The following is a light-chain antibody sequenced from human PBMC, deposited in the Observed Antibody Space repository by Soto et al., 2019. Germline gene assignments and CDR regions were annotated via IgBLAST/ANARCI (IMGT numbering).Light chain of an antibody. J-gene: IGKJ2*01. V-gene: IGKV3-20*01. CDR3: QQYGSSPPYT. Sequence: EIVLTQSPGTLSLSLGERATLSCRASQSVSSNYLAWYQQKPGQAPRLLIYCASSRATGFPDRFSGSGSGTDFTLTISRLEPEDFAVYYCQQYGSSPPYTFGQGTKLEIK. CDR2: CAS. CDR1: QSVSSNY.